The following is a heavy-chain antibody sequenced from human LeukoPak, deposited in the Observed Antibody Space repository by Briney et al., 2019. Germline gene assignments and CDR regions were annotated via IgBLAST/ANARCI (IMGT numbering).Heavy chain of an antibody. CDR1: GFTFSSYA. D-gene: IGHD6-19*01. CDR3: AKFGSSGRQTGDSFDY. J-gene: IGHJ4*02. CDR2: ISGSGGST. V-gene: IGHV3-23*01. Sequence: GGSLRLSCAASGFTFSSYAMSWVRQAPGKGLEWVSAISGSGGSTYYADSVKGRFTISRDNSKNTLYLQMNSLRAEDTAVYYCAKFGSSGRQTGDSFDYWGQGTLVTVSS.